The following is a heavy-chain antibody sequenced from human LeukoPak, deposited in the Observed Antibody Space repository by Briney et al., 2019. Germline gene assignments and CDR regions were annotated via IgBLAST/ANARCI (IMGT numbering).Heavy chain of an antibody. CDR1: GFTLSTYE. CDR2: ISTSGSTM. CDR3: ARRDFYDTTGYLFDD. D-gene: IGHD3-22*01. J-gene: IGHJ4*02. V-gene: IGHV3-48*03. Sequence: GGPLRLPCAASGFTLSTYEMNWLRQAPGKGLDWLSYISTSGSTMFYADSVKGRFTISRDNAKNSLYLQMNGLRAEDTAVYYCARRDFYDTTGYLFDDWGQGTLVTVSS.